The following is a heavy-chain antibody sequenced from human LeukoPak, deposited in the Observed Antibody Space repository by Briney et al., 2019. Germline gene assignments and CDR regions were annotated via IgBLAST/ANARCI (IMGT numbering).Heavy chain of an antibody. D-gene: IGHD2-15*01. V-gene: IGHV3-33*01. Sequence: PGRSLRLSCAASGFTFSSYGMHWVRQAPGKGLEWVAVIWYDGSNDYYANSVKGRFTISRDNSKNTLYLQMNSLRAEDTAVYLCARKNTQDAFDIWGQGTMVTVSS. CDR2: IWYDGSND. CDR3: ARKNTQDAFDI. CDR1: GFTFSSYG. J-gene: IGHJ3*02.